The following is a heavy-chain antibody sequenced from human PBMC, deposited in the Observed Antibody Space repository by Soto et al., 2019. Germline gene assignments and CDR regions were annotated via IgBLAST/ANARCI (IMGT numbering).Heavy chain of an antibody. D-gene: IGHD4-17*01. Sequence: GGSLSLSCAASGFPFSSYSMNWVRQAPGKGLEWVSSISSSSSYIYYADSVKGRFTISRDNAKNSLYLQMNSLRAEDTAVYYCARGLTPRYGDYAYWGQGTLVTVSS. CDR3: ARGLTPRYGDYAY. J-gene: IGHJ4*02. V-gene: IGHV3-21*01. CDR2: ISSSSSYI. CDR1: GFPFSSYS.